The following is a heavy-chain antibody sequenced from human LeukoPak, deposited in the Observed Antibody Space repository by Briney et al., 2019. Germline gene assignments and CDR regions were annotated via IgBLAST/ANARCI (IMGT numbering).Heavy chain of an antibody. D-gene: IGHD3-3*01. J-gene: IGHJ6*03. V-gene: IGHV4-39*07. CDR1: GGSFSNYY. CDR2: VYYYGST. CDR3: ARLGFGVVQGYMDV. Sequence: ASETLSLTCAVYGGSFSNYYWGWIRQPPGKGLEWIGSVYYYGSTYYNPSLKSRVTISVATSKKQFSLKLNSVTAADTAVYYCARLGFGVVQGYMDVWGKGTTVTVSS.